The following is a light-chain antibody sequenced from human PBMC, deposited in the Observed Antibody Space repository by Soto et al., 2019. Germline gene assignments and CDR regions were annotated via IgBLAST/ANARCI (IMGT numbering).Light chain of an antibody. CDR1: QGIGDT. CDR3: QPYNSWPLT. CDR2: DTS. J-gene: IGKJ4*01. V-gene: IGKV3-15*01. Sequence: EVVMRQSPATLSVPPGEGATLSCRASQGIGDTLAWYQHKPGQTPRLLIYDTSTRATGVPTRFSGSRSGAEFTLTINSLQSEDFAVYYCQPYNSWPLTFGGGTKVDIK.